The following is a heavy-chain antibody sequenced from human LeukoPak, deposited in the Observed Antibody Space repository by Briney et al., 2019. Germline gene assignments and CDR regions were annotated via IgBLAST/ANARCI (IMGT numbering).Heavy chain of an antibody. D-gene: IGHD6-13*01. CDR3: ARGPSWYTDY. CDR1: GGSISSGDYY. J-gene: IGHJ4*02. Sequence: PSQTLSLTCTVPGGSISSGDYYWSWIRQPSGKGLEWIGYIYYRGSTYYNPSLKSRISISVDTSKNQFSLKLSSVTAADTAVYYCARGPSWYTDYWGQGTLVTVSS. CDR2: IYYRGST. V-gene: IGHV4-30-4*01.